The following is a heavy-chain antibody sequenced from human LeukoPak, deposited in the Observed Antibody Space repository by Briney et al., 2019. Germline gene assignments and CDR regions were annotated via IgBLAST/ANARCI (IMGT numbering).Heavy chain of an antibody. CDR1: GGSISSGSYY. J-gene: IGHJ2*01. D-gene: IGHD5-18*01. Sequence: SQTLSLTCTVSGGSISSGSYYWSWIRQPAGKGLEWIGRIYTSGSTNYNPSLKSRVTISVDTSKNQFSLRLSSVTAADTAVYYCARGFLRGYSRGYFDLWGRGTLVTVSS. V-gene: IGHV4-61*02. CDR2: IYTSGST. CDR3: ARGFLRGYSRGYFDL.